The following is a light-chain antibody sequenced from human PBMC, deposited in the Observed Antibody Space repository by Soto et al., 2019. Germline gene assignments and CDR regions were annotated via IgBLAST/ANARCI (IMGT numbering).Light chain of an antibody. Sequence: EIVMTQSPVTLSVSPGEKDTLSCRASQSVSNNLAWYQQKPGQAPRLLIFSASSRATGSPARFSGSGSGTDFTLTISSLQSEDFAIYFCQQYNNWPRTFGQGTKV. CDR2: SAS. V-gene: IGKV3D-15*01. CDR3: QQYNNWPRT. CDR1: QSVSNN. J-gene: IGKJ1*01.